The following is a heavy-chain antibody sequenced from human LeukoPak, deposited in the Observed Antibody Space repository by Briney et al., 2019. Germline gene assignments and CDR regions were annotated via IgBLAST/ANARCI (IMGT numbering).Heavy chain of an antibody. CDR3: ARADTISISGVAIIKAPDY. CDR1: GFTFSNRA. J-gene: IGHJ4*02. D-gene: IGHD3-3*01. CDR2: ISGSGVGT. V-gene: IGHV3-23*01. Sequence: GGSLRLSCAASGFTFSNRAMSWVRQAPGMGLEWVSAISGSGVGTNYADSVKGRFTISRDNSKNTLYLQMNSLRAEDTAVYYCARADTISISGVAIIKAPDYWGQGTLVTVSS.